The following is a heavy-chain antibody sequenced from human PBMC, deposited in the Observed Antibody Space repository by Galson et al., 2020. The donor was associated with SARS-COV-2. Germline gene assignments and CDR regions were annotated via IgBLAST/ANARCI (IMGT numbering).Heavy chain of an antibody. CDR3: VKAADFFWFGESRSMDV. J-gene: IGHJ6*02. D-gene: IGHD3-10*01. CDR2: ISYEGSKK. V-gene: IGHV3-30*18. Sequence: QLGESLKISSAASGFTFTNYGMHWVRQAPGKGLEWVAVISYEGSKKYYEDSLKGRFTISRDSSKNTLYLQMSSLSAEDTAVYFCVKAADFFWFGESRSMDVWGQGTTVTVSS. CDR1: GFTFTNYG.